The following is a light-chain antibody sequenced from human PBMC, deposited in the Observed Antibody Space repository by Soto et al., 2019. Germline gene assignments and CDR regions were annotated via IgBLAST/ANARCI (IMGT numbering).Light chain of an antibody. CDR3: SSFTSRHTYV. J-gene: IGLJ1*01. CDR1: SSDIGGYNY. Sequence: QSVLTQPASVSGSPGQSTTISCTGTSSDIGGYNYVSWYQQLPGEAPKLIIYDVSDRPSGVSTRFSGSKSGNTAPLTISGLQAEDEGDYYCSSFTSRHTYVFGTGTKVTVL. CDR2: DVS. V-gene: IGLV2-14*01.